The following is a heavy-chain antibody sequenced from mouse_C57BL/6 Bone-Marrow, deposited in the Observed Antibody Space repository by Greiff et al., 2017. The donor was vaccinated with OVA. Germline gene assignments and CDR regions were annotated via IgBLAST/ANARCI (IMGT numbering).Heavy chain of an antibody. CDR2: ISNLAYSI. J-gene: IGHJ3*01. CDR1: GFTFSDYG. D-gene: IGHD1-1*01. V-gene: IGHV5-15*01. Sequence: EVHLVESGGGLVQPGGSLKLSCAASGFTFSDYGMAWVRQAPRKGPEWVAFISNLAYSIYYADTVTGRFTISRENAKNTLYLEMSSLRSEDTAMYYCARDFDYYGTWFAYWGQGTLVTVSA. CDR3: ARDFDYYGTWFAY.